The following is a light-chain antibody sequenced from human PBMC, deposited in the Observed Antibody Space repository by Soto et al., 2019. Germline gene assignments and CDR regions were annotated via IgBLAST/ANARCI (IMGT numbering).Light chain of an antibody. V-gene: IGKV3-11*01. CDR2: DAS. J-gene: IGKJ4*01. CDR3: QQLSNWPPALT. CDR1: QSVSSY. Sequence: EIVLTQSPATLSLSPGERATLSCRASQSVSSYLAWYQQKPGQAPRLLIYDASNRATGIPARFSGSGSGTDFTLTISCLEPDDFAVYYCQQLSNWPPALTFGGGTKVEI.